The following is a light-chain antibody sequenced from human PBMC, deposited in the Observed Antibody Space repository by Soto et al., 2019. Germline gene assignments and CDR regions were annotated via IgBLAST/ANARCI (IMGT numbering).Light chain of an antibody. V-gene: IGLV1-40*01. CDR3: QSYDSSLSGAGV. Sequence: QSVLTQPPSVSGAPGQRVTISCTGTSSNIGAGYDVHWYQQLPGTAPKLLIYGNKNRPSGVPDRFSGSKSGTSASLAITGLQAEDEADYYCQSYDSSLSGAGVFGGGTKLTVL. J-gene: IGLJ3*02. CDR2: GNK. CDR1: SSNIGAGYD.